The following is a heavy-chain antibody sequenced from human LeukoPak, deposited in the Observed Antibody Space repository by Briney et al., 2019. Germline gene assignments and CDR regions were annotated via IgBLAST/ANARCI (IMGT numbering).Heavy chain of an antibody. Sequence: ASVKVSCKASGYTFTGYYMHWVRQAPGQGPEWMGWINPNSGGTNYAQKFQGRVTMTRDTSISTAYMELSRLRSDDTAVYYCARVGRYYGSGSYLGAFDYWGQGTLVTVSS. CDR3: ARVGRYYGSGSYLGAFDY. V-gene: IGHV1-2*02. J-gene: IGHJ4*02. CDR2: INPNSGGT. D-gene: IGHD3-10*01. CDR1: GYTFTGYY.